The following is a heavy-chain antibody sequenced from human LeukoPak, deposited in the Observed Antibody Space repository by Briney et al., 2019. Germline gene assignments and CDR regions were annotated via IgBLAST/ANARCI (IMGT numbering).Heavy chain of an antibody. CDR1: GGTFSSYA. CDR2: IIPIFGTA. V-gene: IGHV1-69*05. Sequence: SVKVSCKASGGTFSSYAISWVRQAPGQGLEWMGGIIPIFGTANYAQKFQGRVTMTTDTSTSTAYMELRSLRSDDTAVYYCARDGGLDYYGSGSYLGYWGQGTLVTVSS. CDR3: ARDGGLDYYGSGSYLGY. J-gene: IGHJ4*02. D-gene: IGHD3-10*01.